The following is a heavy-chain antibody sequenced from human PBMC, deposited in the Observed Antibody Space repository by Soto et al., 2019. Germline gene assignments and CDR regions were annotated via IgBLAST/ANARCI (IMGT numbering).Heavy chain of an antibody. CDR1: GGSVSSGSYY. CDR2: IYYSGST. J-gene: IGHJ4*02. D-gene: IGHD3-10*01. V-gene: IGHV4-61*01. CDR3: ARVWYYYGSGSYYKRFYFDY. Sequence: PSETLSLTCTVSGGSVSSGSYYWSWIRQPPGKGLEWIGYIYYSGSTNYNPSLKSRVTISVGTSKNQLSLKLSSVTAADTAVYYCARVWYYYGSGSYYKRFYFDYRGQRTLVPVSS.